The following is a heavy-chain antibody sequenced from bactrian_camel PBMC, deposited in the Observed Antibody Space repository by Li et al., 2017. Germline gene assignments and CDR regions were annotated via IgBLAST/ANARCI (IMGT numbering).Heavy chain of an antibody. CDR2: IDRNGRL. CDR1: RSILTM. V-gene: IGHV3S53*01. CDR3: ALDWGSCYTSTGVGSNPAF. Sequence: HVQLVESGGGSVEAGGSLTLSCTASRSILTMYRVIPGKGIDGVAAIDRNGRLTYDESVKGRYTPSIGDAANTLNLQMNSLKPEDTGMYYCALDWGSCYTSTGVGSNPAFRGQGTQVTVS. D-gene: IGHD5*01. J-gene: IGHJ4*01.